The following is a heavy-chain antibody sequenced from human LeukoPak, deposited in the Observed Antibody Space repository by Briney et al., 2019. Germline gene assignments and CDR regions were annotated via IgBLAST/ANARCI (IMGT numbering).Heavy chain of an antibody. V-gene: IGHV1-46*01. CDR3: ARTSSGWYPDLDY. CDR2: INPSGGST. CDR1: GYTFTSYY. J-gene: IGHJ4*02. Sequence: GASVKVSCKASGYTFTSYYMHWVRQAPGRGLEWMGKINPSGGSTSYAQKFQGRFTMTRDTSTSTVYMELSSLRSEDTAVYYCARTSSGWYPDLDYWGQGTLVTVSS. D-gene: IGHD6-19*01.